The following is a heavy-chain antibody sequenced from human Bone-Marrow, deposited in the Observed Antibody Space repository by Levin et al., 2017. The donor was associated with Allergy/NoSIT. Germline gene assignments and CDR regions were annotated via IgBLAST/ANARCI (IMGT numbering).Heavy chain of an antibody. J-gene: IGHJ6*03. Sequence: GSLRLSCTVSGGSISNNYWRWIRQPPEKRLEWIGYIYYSGRTNYNPSLKSRVTISVDTSKNLFSLKLSSVTAADSAVYYCARAIPSGGNSYYYYYMDVWGKGTTVTVSS. V-gene: IGHV4-59*01. CDR3: ARAIPSGGNSYYYYYMDV. D-gene: IGHD4-23*01. CDR1: GGSISNNY. CDR2: IYYSGRT.